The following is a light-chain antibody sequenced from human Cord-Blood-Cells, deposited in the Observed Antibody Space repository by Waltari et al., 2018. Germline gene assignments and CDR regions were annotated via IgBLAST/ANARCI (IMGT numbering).Light chain of an antibody. CDR3: QQYYSTPYT. V-gene: IGKV4-1*01. Sequence: DIVMTPSPDSLAVSLGERAPIHCQYRQSVLYSSNHKNYLAWYQQKPGQPPKLLIYWASTRESGVPDRFSGSGSGTDFTLTISSLQAEDVAVYYCQQYYSTPYTFGQGTKLEIK. CDR2: WAS. J-gene: IGKJ2*01. CDR1: QSVLYSSNHKNY.